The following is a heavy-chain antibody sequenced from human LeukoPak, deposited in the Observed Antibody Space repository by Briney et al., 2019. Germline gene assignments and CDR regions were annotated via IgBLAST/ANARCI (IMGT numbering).Heavy chain of an antibody. J-gene: IGHJ4*02. CDR1: GFIFSSYE. CDR2: ISSSGSAI. D-gene: IGHD6-19*01. Sequence: GGSLRLSCAASGFIFSSYEMNWVRLAPGKGLEWVSKISSSGSAIYYADSVKGRFTISRDNAKSTLYLQLNSLRAEDTAVYYCARGGSLGYWGQGTLVTVSS. CDR3: ARGGSLGY. V-gene: IGHV3-48*03.